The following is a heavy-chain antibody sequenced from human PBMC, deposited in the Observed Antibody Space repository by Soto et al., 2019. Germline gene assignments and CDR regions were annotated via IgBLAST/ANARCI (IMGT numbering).Heavy chain of an antibody. D-gene: IGHD5-12*01. V-gene: IGHV5-51*01. CDR3: ARLSQGGGSGYDFMWGAFDI. CDR1: GYSFTSYW. Sequence: GESLKISCKGSGYSFTSYWIGWVRQMPGKGLEWMGIIYPGDSDTRYSPSFQGQVTISAVKSISTAYLQWSSLKASDTARYYCARLSQGGGSGYDFMWGAFDIWGQGTMVTVS. CDR2: IYPGDSDT. J-gene: IGHJ3*02.